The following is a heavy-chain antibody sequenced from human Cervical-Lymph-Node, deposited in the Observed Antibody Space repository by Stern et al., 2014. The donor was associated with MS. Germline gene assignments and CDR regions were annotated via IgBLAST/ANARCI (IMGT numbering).Heavy chain of an antibody. Sequence: EMQLVESGAELIRPGESLKISCKGSGFKFSIYWIAWVRQMPGQGLEWMGIICPGDFEAKYSPSFQGQVTMSADKSTSTAFLQWSSLNASDTAMYFCARQTTAWASDVWGQGTLVTVSS. CDR3: ARQTTAWASDV. D-gene: IGHD1-14*01. CDR2: ICPGDFEA. V-gene: IGHV5-51*01. J-gene: IGHJ4*02. CDR1: GFKFSIYW.